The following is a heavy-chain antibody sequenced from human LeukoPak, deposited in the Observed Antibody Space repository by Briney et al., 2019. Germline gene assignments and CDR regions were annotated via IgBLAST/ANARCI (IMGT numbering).Heavy chain of an antibody. CDR2: ISWNSGSI. CDR3: AKAPGYCSGGSCRQVYYGMDV. Sequence: GGTLRLSCAASGFTFSSYSMNWVRQAPGKGLEWVSGISWNSGSIGYADSVKGRFTISRDNAKNSLYLQMNSLRAEDTALYYCAKAPGYCSGGSCRQVYYGMDVWGQGTTVTVSS. D-gene: IGHD2-15*01. J-gene: IGHJ6*02. V-gene: IGHV3-9*01. CDR1: GFTFSSYS.